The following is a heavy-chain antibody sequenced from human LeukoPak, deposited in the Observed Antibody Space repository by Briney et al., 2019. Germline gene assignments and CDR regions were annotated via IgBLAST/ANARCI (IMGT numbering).Heavy chain of an antibody. CDR2: ISGSGGNT. CDR3: AKDPRGSHNWLGP. Sequence: PGGSLRLSCSASGFTFSSYAMYWVRQAPGRGLEWVSSISGSGGNTYYADSVKGRFTISRDNSKNTLYLQMNSLGVEDTAVYSCAKDPRGSHNWLGPWGQGTLVTVSS. CDR1: GFTFSSYA. V-gene: IGHV3-23*01. D-gene: IGHD3-10*01. J-gene: IGHJ5*02.